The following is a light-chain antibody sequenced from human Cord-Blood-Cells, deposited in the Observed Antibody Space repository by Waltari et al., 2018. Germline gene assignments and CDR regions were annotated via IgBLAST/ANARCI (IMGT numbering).Light chain of an antibody. J-gene: IGKJ2*03. CDR1: QSISSY. CDR3: QQSYSTPYS. V-gene: IGKV1-39*01. Sequence: DIQMTQTPSSLSASVGDRVTITCRASQSISSYLNWYQQKPGKAPKPRIYAASSLQSGVPSRVSGSGSGTDFTLTISSLQPEDFATYYCQQSYSTPYSFGQGTKLEIK. CDR2: AAS.